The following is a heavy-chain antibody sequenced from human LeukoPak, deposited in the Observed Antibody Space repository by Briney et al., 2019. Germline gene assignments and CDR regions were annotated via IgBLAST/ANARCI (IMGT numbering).Heavy chain of an antibody. CDR2: ISYDGSNK. CDR1: GFTFSSYA. Sequence: GGSLRLSCAASGFTFSSYAMSWVRQAPGKGLEWVAVISYDGSNKYYADSVKGRFTISRDNSKNTLYLQMNSLRAEDTAVYHCVRVLSGSWDWFDPWGQGTLVTVSS. D-gene: IGHD3-22*01. J-gene: IGHJ5*02. CDR3: VRVLSGSWDWFDP. V-gene: IGHV3-30-3*01.